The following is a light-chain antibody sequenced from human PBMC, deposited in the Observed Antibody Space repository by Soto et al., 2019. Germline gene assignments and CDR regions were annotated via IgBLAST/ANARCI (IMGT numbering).Light chain of an antibody. CDR2: EVS. CDR1: SSDVGGYNR. Sequence: QSALTQPPSVSGSPGQSVTISCTGTSSDVGGYNRVSWYRQPPGTAPKLMIYEVSSRPSGVPDRFSGSKSGNTASLTISGLQAEDEADYHCSSYTSSGTYVFGTGTKVTVL. V-gene: IGLV2-18*02. J-gene: IGLJ1*01. CDR3: SSYTSSGTYV.